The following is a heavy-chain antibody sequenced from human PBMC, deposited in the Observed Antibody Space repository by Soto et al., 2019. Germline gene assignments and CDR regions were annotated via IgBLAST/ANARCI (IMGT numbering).Heavy chain of an antibody. Sequence: GASVKLSCKASGGTFSSYAISCVRQAPGQGLEWMGGIIPIFGTANYAQKFQGRVTVTADESTSTAYMELSSLRSEDTAVYYCALSIAAAGPSWFDPWGQGTLVTVSS. D-gene: IGHD6-13*01. CDR2: IIPIFGTA. V-gene: IGHV1-69*13. CDR3: ALSIAAAGPSWFDP. J-gene: IGHJ5*02. CDR1: GGTFSSYA.